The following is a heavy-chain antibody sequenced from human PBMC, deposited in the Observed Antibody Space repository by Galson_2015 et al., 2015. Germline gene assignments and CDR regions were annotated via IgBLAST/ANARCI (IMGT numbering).Heavy chain of an antibody. J-gene: IGHJ6*02. CDR3: ARDHVDTAMGIHYYYYYGMDV. V-gene: IGHV1-18*01. D-gene: IGHD5-18*01. CDR1: GYTFTSYG. CDR2: ISAYNGNT. Sequence: QSGAEVKKPGASVKVSCKASGYTFTSYGISWVRQAPGQGLEWMGWISAYNGNTNYAQKLQGRVTMTTDTSTSTAYMELRSLRSDDTAVYYCARDHVDTAMGIHYYYYYGMDVWGQGTTVTVSS.